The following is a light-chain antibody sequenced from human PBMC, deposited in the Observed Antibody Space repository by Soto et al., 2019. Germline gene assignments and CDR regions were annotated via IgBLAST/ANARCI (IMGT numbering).Light chain of an antibody. CDR1: QSISNN. CDR2: GAS. J-gene: IGKJ1*01. V-gene: IGKV3-15*01. Sequence: EIVMTQSPATLSVSLGERATLSCRASQSISNNLAWYQQKPGQAPRLLIYGASTRATGIAARFSGSGSGTEFTLTIGSLQSEDFAVYYCQQYHNWPPWTFGQGTKVEIK. CDR3: QQYHNWPPWT.